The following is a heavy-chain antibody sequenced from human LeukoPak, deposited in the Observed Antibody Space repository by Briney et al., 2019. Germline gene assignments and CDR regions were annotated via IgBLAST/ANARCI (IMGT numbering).Heavy chain of an antibody. V-gene: IGHV3-48*01. CDR3: ARDRIEQQRTLGRSTTYYNQHYKDV. J-gene: IGHJ6*03. D-gene: IGHD6-13*01. CDR2: ISSSSSTM. CDR1: GFTFSSYS. Sequence: GGSLRLSCAASGFTFSSYSMNWVRQAPGKGLERVSYISSSSSTMYYADSVKGRFTISRDNAKNSLYLQMNSLRAEDTAVYYCARDRIEQQRTLGRSTTYYNQHYKDVWGKGTTVTVSS.